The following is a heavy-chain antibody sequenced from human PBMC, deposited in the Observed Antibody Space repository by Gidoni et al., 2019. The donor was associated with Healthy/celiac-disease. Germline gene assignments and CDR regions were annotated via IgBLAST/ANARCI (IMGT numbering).Heavy chain of an antibody. CDR3: ARGHRGSSWHRGVWFDP. D-gene: IGHD6-13*01. CDR1: GGSFSRYY. Sequence: QVQLQQWGAGLLKPSETLSLTCAVYGGSFSRYYWSWIRQPPGKGLEWIGEINHSGSTNYNPSLKSRVTISVDTSKNQFSLKLSSVTAADTAVYYCARGHRGSSWHRGVWFDPWGQGTLVTVSS. J-gene: IGHJ5*02. CDR2: INHSGST. V-gene: IGHV4-34*01.